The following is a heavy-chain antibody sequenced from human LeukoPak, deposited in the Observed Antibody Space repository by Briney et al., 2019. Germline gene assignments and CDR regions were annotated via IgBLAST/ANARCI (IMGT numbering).Heavy chain of an antibody. V-gene: IGHV3-9*01. D-gene: IGHD5/OR15-5a*01. CDR3: AKDVSEEMYYFDY. Sequence: GGSLRLSCAVSGFNVSVNYMGWVRQAPGKGLEWVSGISWNSGSIGYADSVKGRFTISRDNAKNSLYLQMNSLRAEDTALYYCAKDVSEEMYYFDYWGQGTLVTVSS. J-gene: IGHJ4*02. CDR2: ISWNSGSI. CDR1: GFNVSVNY.